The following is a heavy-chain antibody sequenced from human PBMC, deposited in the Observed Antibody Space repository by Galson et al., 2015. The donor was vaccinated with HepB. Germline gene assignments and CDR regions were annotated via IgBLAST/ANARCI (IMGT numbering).Heavy chain of an antibody. D-gene: IGHD6-13*01. J-gene: IGHJ4*02. CDR3: VRLGDLSGYSSR. CDR2: IRSKAYHYAT. V-gene: IGHV3-73*01. Sequence: SLRLSCAASGFTFSGSAIHWVRQASGKGAVWVGRIRSKAYHYATTYVASLKGRVIISRDDSKNTAYLHMISLKIEDAAVYYCVRLGDLSGYSSRWGQGTLVTVSS. CDR1: GFTFSGSA.